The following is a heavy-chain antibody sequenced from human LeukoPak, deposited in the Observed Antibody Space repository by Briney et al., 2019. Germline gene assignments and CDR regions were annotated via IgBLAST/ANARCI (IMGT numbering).Heavy chain of an antibody. CDR1: GFTFSSYA. J-gene: IGHJ4*02. D-gene: IGHD2-2*01. Sequence: PGGSQRLSCAASGFTFSSYAMSWVRQAPGKGLEWVSAISGSGGSTYYADSVKGRFTISRDNSKNTLYLQMNSLRAEDAAVYYCAKSSIVVVPAAYTYDYWGQGTLVTVSS. V-gene: IGHV3-23*01. CDR2: ISGSGGST. CDR3: AKSSIVVVPAAYTYDY.